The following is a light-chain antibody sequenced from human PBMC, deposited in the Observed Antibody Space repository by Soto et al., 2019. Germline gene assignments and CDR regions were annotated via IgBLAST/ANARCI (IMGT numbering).Light chain of an antibody. CDR1: SSNIGNNA. CDR3: AAWDDSLNGRYV. V-gene: IGLV1-36*01. CDR2: YDD. Sequence: QSVLTQPPSVSEAPRQRVTISCSGGSSNIGNNAVNWYQQLPGKAPKLLIYYDDLLPSGVSDRFSGSKSGTSASLAISGLQSEDEADYYCAAWDDSLNGRYVFGTGTKLTVL. J-gene: IGLJ1*01.